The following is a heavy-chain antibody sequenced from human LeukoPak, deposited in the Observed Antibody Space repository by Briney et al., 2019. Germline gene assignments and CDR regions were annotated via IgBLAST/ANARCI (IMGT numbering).Heavy chain of an antibody. CDR3: AKDRTRRAYSSSWYGDDY. CDR2: ISGSGGST. V-gene: IGHV3-23*01. Sequence: GGSLRLSCAASGFTFNLAWMTWVRQAPGKGLEWVSAISGSGGSTYYADSVKGRFTISRDNSKNTLYLQMNSLRAEDTAVYYCAKDRTRRAYSSSWYGDDYWGQGTLVTVSS. D-gene: IGHD6-13*01. CDR1: GFTFNLAW. J-gene: IGHJ4*02.